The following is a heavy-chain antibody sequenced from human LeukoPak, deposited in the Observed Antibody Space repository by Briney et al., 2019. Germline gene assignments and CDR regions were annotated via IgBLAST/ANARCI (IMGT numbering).Heavy chain of an antibody. V-gene: IGHV5-51*01. J-gene: IGHJ4*02. Sequence: GESLKTSCRGSGYSFTSNWIGWVRQMPGKGLEWMGIIFPGDSDTRYSPAFQGQVTISADKSISTAYLQWSSLKASDTAMYYCARLDSSSWYYWGQGTRVSVSS. CDR3: ARLDSSSWYY. D-gene: IGHD6-13*01. CDR1: GYSFTSNW. CDR2: IFPGDSDT.